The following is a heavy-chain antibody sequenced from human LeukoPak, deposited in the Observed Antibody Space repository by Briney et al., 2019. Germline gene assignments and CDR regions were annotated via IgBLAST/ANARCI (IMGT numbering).Heavy chain of an antibody. V-gene: IGHV1-2*02. D-gene: IGHD5-12*01. CDR2: INANSGGT. Sequence: VGSVKVSCKASGYTFTGYYMHWVRQAPGQGLEWMGWINANSGGTNYAQKFQGRVTMTRDTSISTAYMELSRLRSDDTAVYYCAREGLYSGYGYDAFDIWGQGTMVTASS. CDR3: AREGLYSGYGYDAFDI. J-gene: IGHJ3*02. CDR1: GYTFTGYY.